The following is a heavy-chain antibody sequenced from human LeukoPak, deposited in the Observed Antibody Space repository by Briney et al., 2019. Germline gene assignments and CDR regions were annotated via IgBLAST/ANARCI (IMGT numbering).Heavy chain of an antibody. CDR2: MYYTGRT. CDR3: ARHGGVFCTSTSYYTFDY. J-gene: IGHJ4*02. CDR1: SSYW. Sequence: SSYWMSWVRQPPGKGLEWLGSMYYTGRTYYNPSLKSRVTISVDTSKNQFSLKLTSVTAADTAVYYCARHGGVFCTSTSYYTFDYWGQGTLVTVSS. V-gene: IGHV4-39*01. D-gene: IGHD2-2*02.